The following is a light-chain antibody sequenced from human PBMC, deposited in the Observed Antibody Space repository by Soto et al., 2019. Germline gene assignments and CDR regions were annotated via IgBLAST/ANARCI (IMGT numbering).Light chain of an antibody. V-gene: IGKV1-5*01. CDR1: QSVSSW. CDR3: QHYNTYSPGT. CDR2: DAS. J-gene: IGKJ1*01. Sequence: DIQMTQTPATLSAFAGDRVTVTCRASQSVSSWVAWYQEKPGRGPKLLIYDASTWQSGVPSRFIGSGSGTEFTLTITSLQPDDFATYYCQHYNTYSPGTFGQGNRVEVK.